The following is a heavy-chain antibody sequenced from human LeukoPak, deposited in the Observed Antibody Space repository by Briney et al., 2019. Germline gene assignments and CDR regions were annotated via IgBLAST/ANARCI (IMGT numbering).Heavy chain of an antibody. Sequence: KSSETLSLTCTVSGGSISSYYWSWIRQPPGKGLEWIGYISYSGSTNYNPSLKSRVTIPVDTSKNQFSLRLSSVTAADTAVYFCASVQNPPRYCSGGTCYDESNAEGHCYGYWGQGTLVTVSS. CDR2: ISYSGST. D-gene: IGHD2-15*01. CDR3: ASVQNPPRYCSGGTCYDESNAEGHCYGY. J-gene: IGHJ4*02. V-gene: IGHV4-59*01. CDR1: GGSISSYY.